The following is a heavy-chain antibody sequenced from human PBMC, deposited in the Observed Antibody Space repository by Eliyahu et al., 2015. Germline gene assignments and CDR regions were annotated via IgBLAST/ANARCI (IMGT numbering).Heavy chain of an antibody. Sequence: QVQLVQSGAEVKKPGASVXVSCKXSGXTFXSYAMXWVRQAPGQRLEWMGWINAGNGNTKYSQKFQGRVTITRDTSASTAYMELSSLRSEDTAVYYCARAAYSSGWYGLDYWGQGTLVTVSS. CDR1: GXTFXSYA. CDR2: INAGNGNT. D-gene: IGHD6-19*01. J-gene: IGHJ4*02. CDR3: ARAAYSSGWYGLDY. V-gene: IGHV1-3*01.